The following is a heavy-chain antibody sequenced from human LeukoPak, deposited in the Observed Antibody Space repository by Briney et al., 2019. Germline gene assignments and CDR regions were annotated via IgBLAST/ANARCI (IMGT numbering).Heavy chain of an antibody. CDR3: AREGSSSYAH. CDR2: IFPGNSDT. J-gene: IGHJ4*02. Sequence: PGASLQISCKGSGYTFTSNWIGWVRQMPGKGLEWMGCIFPGNSDTRYSPSFQGQVIMSVDKAISTAFLQWSSLKASDSAMYYCAREGSSSYAHWGQGTLVTVSS. CDR1: GYTFTSNW. V-gene: IGHV5-51*01. D-gene: IGHD1-26*01.